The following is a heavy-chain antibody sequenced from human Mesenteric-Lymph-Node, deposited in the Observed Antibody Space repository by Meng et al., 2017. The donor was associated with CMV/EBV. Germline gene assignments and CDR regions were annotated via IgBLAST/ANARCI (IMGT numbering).Heavy chain of an antibody. J-gene: IGHJ4*02. CDR3: ARGGVDYDGSAYYFGDY. CDR2: ISSSSSYI. D-gene: IGHD3-22*01. V-gene: IGHV3-21*01. CDR1: GFTFSSYS. Sequence: GESLKISCAASGFTFSSYSMNWVRQAPGKGLEWVSSISSSSSYIYYADSVKGRFTISRDNAKNSLYLQMNSLRAEDTAVYYCARGGVDYDGSAYYFGDYWGQGTLVTVSS.